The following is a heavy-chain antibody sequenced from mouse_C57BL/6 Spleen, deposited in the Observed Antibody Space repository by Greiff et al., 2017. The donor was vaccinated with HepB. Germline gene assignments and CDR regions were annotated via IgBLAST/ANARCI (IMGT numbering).Heavy chain of an antibody. J-gene: IGHJ4*01. CDR3: TRSGPVVASRAMDY. Sequence: QVQLQQSGAELVRPGASVTLSCKASGYTFTDYEMHWVKQTPVHGLEWIGAIDPETGGTAYNQKFKGKAILTADKSSSTAYMELRSLTSEDSAVYYCTRSGPVVASRAMDYWGQGTSVTVSS. D-gene: IGHD1-1*01. CDR2: IDPETGGT. CDR1: GYTFTDYE. V-gene: IGHV1-15*01.